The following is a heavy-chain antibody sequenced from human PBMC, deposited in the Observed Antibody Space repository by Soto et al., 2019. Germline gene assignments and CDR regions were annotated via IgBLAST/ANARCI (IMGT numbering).Heavy chain of an antibody. CDR3: TIRPTTVVTRADY. V-gene: IGHV3-15*01. CDR2: IKSKTDGGTT. Sequence: EVQLVESGGGLVKPGGSLRLSFAASGFTFSNAWMSWVSQAPGKGLEWVGRIKSKTDGGTTDYAAPVKARFTISREDSKSTLYLQMNSLKTDDTAVYYCTIRPTTVVTRADYWGQGTLVTVSS. CDR1: GFTFSNAW. J-gene: IGHJ4*02. D-gene: IGHD4-17*01.